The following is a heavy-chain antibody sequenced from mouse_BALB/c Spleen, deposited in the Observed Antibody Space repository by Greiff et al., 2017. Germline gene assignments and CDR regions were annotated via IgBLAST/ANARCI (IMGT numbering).Heavy chain of an antibody. Sequence: QVQLQQSGPELVKPGASVKISCKASGYSFTSYYIHWVKQRPGQGLEWIGWIFPGSGNTKYNEKFKGKATLTADTSSSTAYMQLSSLTSEDSAVYFCARREWGYAMDYWGQGTSVTVSS. CDR1: GYSFTSYY. J-gene: IGHJ4*01. CDR2: IFPGSGNT. CDR3: ARREWGYAMDY. V-gene: IGHV1-66*01.